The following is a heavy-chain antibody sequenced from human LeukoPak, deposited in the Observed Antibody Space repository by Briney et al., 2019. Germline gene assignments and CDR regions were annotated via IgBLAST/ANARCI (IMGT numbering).Heavy chain of an antibody. CDR1: GGTFSSYA. J-gene: IGHJ4*02. CDR2: LIPIFGTA. CDR3: ARADSSGWYHDY. V-gene: IGHV1-69*05. Sequence: SVKVSCKASGGTFSSYAISWVRQAPGQGLEWMGGLIPIFGTANYAQKFQGRVTITTDESTSTAYMELSSLRSEDTAVYYCARADSSGWYHDYWGQGTLVTVSS. D-gene: IGHD6-19*01.